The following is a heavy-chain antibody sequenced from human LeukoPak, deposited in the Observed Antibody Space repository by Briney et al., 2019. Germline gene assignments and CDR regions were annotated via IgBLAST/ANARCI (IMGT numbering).Heavy chain of an antibody. Sequence: GASVKVSCKASGYTFVSYLMHWVRQAPGQGLEWMGSINIANGERKYSQRFQGRVTIARDTSVNTRYMELGSLRSEDTAIYYCAGSHGAYFDWLGAYWGQGTLVTVSS. J-gene: IGHJ4*02. D-gene: IGHD3-9*01. CDR3: AGSHGAYFDWLGAY. V-gene: IGHV1-3*04. CDR2: INIANGER. CDR1: GYTFVSYL.